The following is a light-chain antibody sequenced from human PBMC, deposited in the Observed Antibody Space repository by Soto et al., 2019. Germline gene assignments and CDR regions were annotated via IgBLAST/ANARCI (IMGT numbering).Light chain of an antibody. CDR2: AAS. CDR1: QTISSH. J-gene: IGKJ1*01. Sequence: DIQMTQSPSSLSASVGDRVIINCRASQTISSHLNWYQQKPGKAPNLLVYAASSLQSGVPSRFTGSGSGTDFTLTISSLQPEDVATYYCQKYNSAQWTFGQGTKVDIK. V-gene: IGKV1-39*01. CDR3: QKYNSAQWT.